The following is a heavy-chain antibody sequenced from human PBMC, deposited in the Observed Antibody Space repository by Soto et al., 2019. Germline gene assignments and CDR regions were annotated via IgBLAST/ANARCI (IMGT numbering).Heavy chain of an antibody. CDR3: ARRTMYCSSTSCQDCYYYGMDV. D-gene: IGHD2-2*01. Sequence: ASVKVSCKASGYTFTSYDINWVRQATGQGLEWMGWMNPNSGNTGYAQKFQGRVTMTRNTSISTAYMELSSLRSEDTAVYYCARRTMYCSSTSCQDCYYYGMDVWGQGTTVTVSS. V-gene: IGHV1-8*01. CDR2: MNPNSGNT. J-gene: IGHJ6*02. CDR1: GYTFTSYD.